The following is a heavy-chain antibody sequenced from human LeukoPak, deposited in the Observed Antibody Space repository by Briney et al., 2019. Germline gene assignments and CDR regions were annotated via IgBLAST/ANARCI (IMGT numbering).Heavy chain of an antibody. CDR1: GFTFSSYW. Sequence: GGSLRLSCAASGFTFSSYWMSWVRQAPGKGLEWVANIKQDGSEKYYVDSVKGRFTISRDNAKNSLYLQMNSLRAEDTAVYYCARGASDYGYSSSWFYYYYYYMDVWGKGTTVTISS. J-gene: IGHJ6*03. CDR3: ARGASDYGYSSSWFYYYYYYMDV. CDR2: IKQDGSEK. V-gene: IGHV3-7*01. D-gene: IGHD6-13*01.